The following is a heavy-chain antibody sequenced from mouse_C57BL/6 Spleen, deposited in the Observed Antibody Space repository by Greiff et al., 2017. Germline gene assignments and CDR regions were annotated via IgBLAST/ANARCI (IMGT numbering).Heavy chain of an antibody. CDR3: ARCDHEWYVGV. J-gene: IGHJ1*03. V-gene: IGHV1-52*01. CDR1: GYTFTSYW. Sequence: VQLQQPGAELVRPGSSVKLSCKASGYTFTSYWMHWVKQRPIQGLEWIGNIDPSDSETHYNQKFKDKATLTVDTSSSTAYMQRSSLTSEDSAVYYCARCDHEWYVGVWGTGTTVSVSS. CDR2: IDPSDSET.